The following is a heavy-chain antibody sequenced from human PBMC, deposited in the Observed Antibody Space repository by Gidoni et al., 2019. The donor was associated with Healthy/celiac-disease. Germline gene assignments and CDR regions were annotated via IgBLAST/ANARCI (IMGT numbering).Heavy chain of an antibody. D-gene: IGHD6-19*01. V-gene: IGHV5-10-1*01. CDR2: IDPSDSYT. J-gene: IGHJ6*02. CDR1: GYSFTSYW. Sequence: EVQLVQSGAEVKKPGESLRISCKGSGYSFTSYWISWVRQMPGKGLEWMGRIDPSDSYTNYSPSFQGHVTISADKSISTAYLQWSSLKASDTAMYYCARHVTAVAGNGYYYGMDVWGQGTTVTVSS. CDR3: ARHVTAVAGNGYYYGMDV.